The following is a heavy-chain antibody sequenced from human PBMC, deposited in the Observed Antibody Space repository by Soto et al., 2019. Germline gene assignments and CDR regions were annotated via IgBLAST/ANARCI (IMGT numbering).Heavy chain of an antibody. CDR3: ARVHFTGSRWFGETRAWFDP. Sequence: ASVKVSFKASGYTFTSYAMHWVRQAPGQRLEWMGWINAGNGNTKYSQKFQGRVTITRDTSASTAYMELSSLRSEDTAVYYCARVHFTGSRWFGETRAWFDPWGQGTLVTVSS. V-gene: IGHV1-3*01. CDR1: GYTFTSYA. D-gene: IGHD3-10*01. CDR2: INAGNGNT. J-gene: IGHJ5*02.